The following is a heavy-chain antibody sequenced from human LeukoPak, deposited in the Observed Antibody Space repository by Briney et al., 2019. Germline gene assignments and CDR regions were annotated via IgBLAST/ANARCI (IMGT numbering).Heavy chain of an antibody. Sequence: GGSLRLSCAASGFTFSSYWMSWVRQAPGKGLEWVAVISYDGSNKYYADSVKGRFTISRDNSKNTLYLQMNSLRAEDTAVYYCAKGGSSGWYESFDWGQGTMVTVSS. CDR3: AKGGSSGWYESFD. J-gene: IGHJ3*01. D-gene: IGHD6-19*01. CDR1: GFTFSSYW. CDR2: ISYDGSNK. V-gene: IGHV3-30*18.